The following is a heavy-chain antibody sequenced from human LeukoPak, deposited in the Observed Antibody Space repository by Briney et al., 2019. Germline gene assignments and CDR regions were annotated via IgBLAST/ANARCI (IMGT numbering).Heavy chain of an antibody. J-gene: IGHJ6*03. D-gene: IGHD2-2*01. Sequence: GGSLRLSCAASGFIFSSYGMHWVRQTPGKGLEWVALISYDGSNKYYADSVKGRFTISRDNSKNTLFLQMNSLRAEDTAVYYCARGAGSTRVYYYYYMDVWGKGTRVPVSS. CDR3: ARGAGSTRVYYYYYMDV. V-gene: IGHV3-30*03. CDR2: ISYDGSNK. CDR1: GFIFSSYG.